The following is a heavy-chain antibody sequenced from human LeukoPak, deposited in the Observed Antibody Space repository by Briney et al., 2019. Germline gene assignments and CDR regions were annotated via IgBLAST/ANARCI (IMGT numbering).Heavy chain of an antibody. CDR3: ASLRVIISRAKVYYYYGMDV. CDR2: ISGSGGST. V-gene: IGHV3-23*01. J-gene: IGHJ6*02. Sequence: GGSLRLACAASGFTFSIYDMSWVRQAPGKGLAWVSAISGSGGSTYYADSVKGRFTISRDNSKNTLYLQMNSLRAEDTAVYYCASLRVIISRAKVYYYYGMDVWGQGTTVTVSS. D-gene: IGHD3-9*01. CDR1: GFTFSIYD.